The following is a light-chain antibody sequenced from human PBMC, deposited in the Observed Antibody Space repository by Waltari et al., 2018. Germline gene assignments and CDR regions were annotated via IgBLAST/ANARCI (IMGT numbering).Light chain of an antibody. CDR1: SSDVGYYNL. CDR2: EVN. Sequence: QSALTQPASLSGSPGQSITISCTGTSSDVGYYNLVSWYQQHPGKAPKLMIYEVNNRPSRVSNRFSASKSGNTASLTISGLQAEDEADYHCCSYAGGSTFVVFGGGTKLTVL. J-gene: IGLJ2*01. V-gene: IGLV2-23*02. CDR3: CSYAGGSTFVV.